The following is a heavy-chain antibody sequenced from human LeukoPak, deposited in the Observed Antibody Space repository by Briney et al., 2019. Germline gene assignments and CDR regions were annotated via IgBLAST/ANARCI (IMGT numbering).Heavy chain of an antibody. J-gene: IGHJ4*02. CDR3: AKKSTYCSSTSCAKRGYFDY. CDR1: GFTFSSYA. Sequence: GGSLRLSCAASGFTFSSYAMSWVRQAPGKGLEWVPAISGSGGSTYYADSVKGRFTISRDNSKNTLYLQMNSLRAEDTAVYYCAKKSTYCSSTSCAKRGYFDYWGQGTLVTVSS. D-gene: IGHD2-2*01. CDR2: ISGSGGST. V-gene: IGHV3-23*01.